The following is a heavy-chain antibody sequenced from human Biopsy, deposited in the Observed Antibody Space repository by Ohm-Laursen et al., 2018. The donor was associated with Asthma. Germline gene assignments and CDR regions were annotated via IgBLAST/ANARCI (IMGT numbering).Heavy chain of an antibody. V-gene: IGHV4-30-2*06. Sequence: SQTLSLTCAVPGDSIDSGDYSWTWIRQSPGVGLEWIGYIYRNGDTYYNPTLKNRVTISIDRSKNQLSLRLRSVTAADTAVYYCARGWNCGGDCYSLDSWGQGTLVTVSS. D-gene: IGHD2-21*02. J-gene: IGHJ4*02. CDR3: ARGWNCGGDCYSLDS. CDR1: GDSIDSGDYS. CDR2: IYRNGDT.